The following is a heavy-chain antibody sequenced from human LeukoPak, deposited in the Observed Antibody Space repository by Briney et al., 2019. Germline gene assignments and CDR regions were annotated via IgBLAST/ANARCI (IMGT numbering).Heavy chain of an antibody. CDR3: ARGYCSSTSCYTGGDWFDP. J-gene: IGHJ5*02. D-gene: IGHD2-2*02. V-gene: IGHV4-61*05. CDR2: IYYSGST. CDR1: GGSISSSSYY. Sequence: PSETLSLTCTVSGGSISSSSYYWGWIRQPPGKGLEWIGYIYYSGSTNYNPSLKSRVTISVDTSKNQFSLKLSSVTAADTAVYYCARGYCSSTSCYTGGDWFDPWGQGTLVTVSS.